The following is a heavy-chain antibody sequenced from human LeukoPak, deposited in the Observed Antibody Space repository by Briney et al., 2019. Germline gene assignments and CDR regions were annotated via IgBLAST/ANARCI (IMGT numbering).Heavy chain of an antibody. CDR3: AKDAQRGFDYSNSLEY. Sequence: GGSLRLSCAASGFIFNHHAMHWVRQAPGKGLEWVAVIWSDKSNRFYADSVRGRFTISRDDSRKTVYLQMEGMTAEDTAIYYSAKDAQRGFDYSNSLEYWGQGALVTVAS. J-gene: IGHJ4*02. V-gene: IGHV3-33*06. CDR2: IWSDKSNR. D-gene: IGHD4-11*01. CDR1: GFIFNHHA.